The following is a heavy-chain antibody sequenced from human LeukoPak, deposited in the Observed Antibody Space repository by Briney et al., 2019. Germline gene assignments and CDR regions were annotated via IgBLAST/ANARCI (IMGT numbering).Heavy chain of an antibody. CDR2: IYTSGST. Sequence: PSQTLSLTCTVSGGSISSGSYYWSWIRQPAGKGLEWIGRIYTSGSTNYNPSLKSRVTISVDTSKNQFSLKLSSVTAADTAVYYCARDALVEADEDAGGSSNDAFDIWGQGTMVTVSS. CDR3: ARDALVEADEDAGGSSNDAFDI. J-gene: IGHJ3*02. CDR1: GGSISSGSYY. D-gene: IGHD3-10*01. V-gene: IGHV4-61*02.